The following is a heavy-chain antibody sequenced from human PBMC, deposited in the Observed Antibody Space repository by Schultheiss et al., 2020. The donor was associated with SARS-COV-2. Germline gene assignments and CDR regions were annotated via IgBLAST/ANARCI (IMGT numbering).Heavy chain of an antibody. CDR3: ARRLRGYYYGMDV. CDR2: IYYSGST. J-gene: IGHJ6*02. CDR1: GGSFSGYS. Sequence: SETLSLTCAVYGGSFSGYSWSWIRQPPGKGLEWIGYIYYSGSTNYNPSLKSRVTISVDTSKNQFSLKLSSVTAADTAVYYCARRLRGYYYGMDVWGQGTTVTVSS. V-gene: IGHV4-59*01. D-gene: IGHD3-16*01.